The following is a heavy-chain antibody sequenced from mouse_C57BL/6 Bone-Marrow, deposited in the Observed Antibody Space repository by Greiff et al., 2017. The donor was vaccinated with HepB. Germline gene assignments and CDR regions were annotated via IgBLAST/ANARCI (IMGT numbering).Heavy chain of an antibody. CDR3: TKYYYGSSHCHY. Sequence: VQLQQSGAELVRPGASVKLSCTASGFNIKDYYMHWVKQRPEQGLEWIGRIDPEDGDTEYDPKFQGKATMTADTSSNTAYLQLSSLTSEATAVYYCTKYYYGSSHCHYWGQGTTLTVSS. CDR2: IDPEDGDT. CDR1: GFNIKDYY. J-gene: IGHJ2*01. V-gene: IGHV14-1*01. D-gene: IGHD1-1*01.